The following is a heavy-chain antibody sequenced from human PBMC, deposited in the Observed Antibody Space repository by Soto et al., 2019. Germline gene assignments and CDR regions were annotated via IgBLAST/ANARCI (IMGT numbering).Heavy chain of an antibody. V-gene: IGHV4-59*01. J-gene: IGHJ6*02. CDR1: GDSISRYY. Sequence: QVQLQESGPGLVKPSETLSLTCTVSGDSISRYYWSWIRLSPGKGLEWIGYIYYSGETNYNPSVKSRVTISVDRAKNQFTLKLSSVTAADTAVYDCARDQGGEFLKGSGMDVWGQGTTVTVSS. CDR2: IYYSGET. D-gene: IGHD3-10*01. CDR3: ARDQGGEFLKGSGMDV.